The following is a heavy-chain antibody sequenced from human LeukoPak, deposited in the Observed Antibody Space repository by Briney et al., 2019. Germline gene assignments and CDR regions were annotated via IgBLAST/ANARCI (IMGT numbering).Heavy chain of an antibody. CDR2: ISSSGSIK. J-gene: IGHJ4*02. Sequence: GGSLRLSCTASGFNFSSYEMNWVRQAPGKGLEWVSYISSSGSIKYYADSVKGRFTLSRDNAKNSLYLQMNGLRAEDTALYYCAKENTKMSFRPGESTLTKGYFDFWGQGTLVTVSS. V-gene: IGHV3-48*03. D-gene: IGHD3-16*01. CDR3: AKENTKMSFRPGESTLTKGYFDF. CDR1: GFNFSSYE.